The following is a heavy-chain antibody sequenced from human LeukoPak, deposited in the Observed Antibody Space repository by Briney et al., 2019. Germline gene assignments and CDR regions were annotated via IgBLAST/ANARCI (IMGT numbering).Heavy chain of an antibody. CDR2: INHRGST. CDR1: GASISSSNW. J-gene: IGHJ6*02. CDR3: ARDLKSVPYYYGSGSYYKVATGYYGMDV. V-gene: IGHV4-4*02. D-gene: IGHD3-10*01. Sequence: SGTLSLTCAVSGASISSSNWWSWVRQPPGKGLEWIGEINHRGSTNYNPSLKSRVTISVDTSKNQFSLKLSSVTAADTAVYYCARDLKSVPYYYGSGSYYKVATGYYGMDVWGQGTTVTVSS.